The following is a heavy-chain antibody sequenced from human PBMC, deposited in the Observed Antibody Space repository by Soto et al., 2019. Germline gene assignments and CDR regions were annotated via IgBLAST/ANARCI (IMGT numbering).Heavy chain of an antibody. Sequence: SETLSLTCFVSGGSVTSYHWSWIRQFPGKGLEWIAYTSYTGNTNYNPSLQSRVTISIDTSKNQFSLHLRSVTAADTAVYYCARLKGAFFITTYNGFDPWGQGTPVTVSS. J-gene: IGHJ5*02. D-gene: IGHD3-22*01. V-gene: IGHV4-59*08. CDR2: TSYTGNT. CDR1: GGSVTSYH. CDR3: ARLKGAFFITTYNGFDP.